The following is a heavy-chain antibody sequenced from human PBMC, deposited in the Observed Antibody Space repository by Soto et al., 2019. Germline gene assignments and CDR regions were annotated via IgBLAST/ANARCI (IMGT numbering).Heavy chain of an antibody. V-gene: IGHV4-59*01. CDR3: ARSLYSGSYTNWFDP. J-gene: IGHJ5*02. CDR1: GGSISSYY. D-gene: IGHD1-26*01. CDR2: IYYSGST. Sequence: SETLSLTCTVSGGSISSYYWSWIRQPPGKGLEYIGYIYYSGSTNYNPSLKSRVTISLDTSKKQFSLKLSSVTAADTAVYYCARSLYSGSYTNWFDPWGQGTLVTVSS.